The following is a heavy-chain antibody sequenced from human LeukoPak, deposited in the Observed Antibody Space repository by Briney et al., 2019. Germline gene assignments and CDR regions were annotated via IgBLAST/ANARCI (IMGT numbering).Heavy chain of an antibody. CDR3: ARDPSYYGSGSFDY. J-gene: IGHJ4*02. CDR1: GYSISSGYY. Sequence: QTSETLSLTCAVSGYSISSGYYWSWIRQPPGKGLEWIGYIYYSGSTNYNPSLKSRVTISVDTSKNQFSLRLSSVTAADTAVYYCARDPSYYGSGSFDYWGQGTLVTVSS. V-gene: IGHV4-61*01. D-gene: IGHD3-10*01. CDR2: IYYSGST.